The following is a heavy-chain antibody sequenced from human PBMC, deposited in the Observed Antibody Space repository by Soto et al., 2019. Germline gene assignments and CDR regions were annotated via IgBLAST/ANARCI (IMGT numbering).Heavy chain of an antibody. CDR2: IYHSGST. D-gene: IGHD3-10*01. J-gene: IGHJ3*02. CDR3: ARAHGSGWGAFDI. CDR1: GGSISSGGYS. Sequence: SETLSLTCAVSGGSISSGGYSWSWIRQPPGKGLEWIGYIYHSGSTYYNPSLKSRVTISVDRSKNQFSLELSSVTAADTAVYYCARAHGSGWGAFDIWGQGTMVTVSS. V-gene: IGHV4-30-2*01.